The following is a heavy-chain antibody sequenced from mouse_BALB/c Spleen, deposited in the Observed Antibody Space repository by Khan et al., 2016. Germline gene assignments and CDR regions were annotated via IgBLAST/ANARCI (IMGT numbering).Heavy chain of an antibody. D-gene: IGHD2-13*01. CDR1: EYTFTNYG. CDR2: INTNTGEP. J-gene: IGHJ4*01. Sequence: QIQLVQSGPELKKPGETVKISCKASEYTFTNYGMNWVKQAPGKGLKWMGWINTNTGEPTYAEECKGRFAIPLEASASTAYLQINNLKNEDSATYFCARTSDYPYYAMDYWGQGTSVTVSS. V-gene: IGHV9-3*02. CDR3: ARTSDYPYYAMDY.